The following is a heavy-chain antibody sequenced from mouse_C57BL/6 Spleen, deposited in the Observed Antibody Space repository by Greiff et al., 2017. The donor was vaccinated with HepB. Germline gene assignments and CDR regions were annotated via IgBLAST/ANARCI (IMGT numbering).Heavy chain of an antibody. D-gene: IGHD2-4*01. J-gene: IGHJ4*01. CDR1: GYSFTSYY. Sequence: VKVVESGPELVKPGASVKISCKASGYSFTSYYIHWVKQRPGQGLEWIGWIYPGSGNTKYNEKFKGKATLTADTSSSTAYMQLSSLTSEDSAVYYCARWVYYDYEEDAMDYWGQGTSVTVSS. CDR3: ARWVYYDYEEDAMDY. CDR2: IYPGSGNT. V-gene: IGHV1-66*01.